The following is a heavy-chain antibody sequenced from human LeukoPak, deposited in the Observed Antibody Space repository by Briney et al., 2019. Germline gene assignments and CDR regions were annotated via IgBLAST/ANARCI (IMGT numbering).Heavy chain of an antibody. CDR1: GFTFSSYA. D-gene: IGHD3-16*02. CDR2: ISGSGGST. Sequence: GGSLRLSCAAPGFTFSSYAMSWVRQAPGKGLEWVSAISGSGGSTYYADSVKGRFTISRDNSKDTLYLQMNSLRAEDTAVYYCAKDRSTLLYFDYWGQGTLVTVSS. J-gene: IGHJ4*02. CDR3: AKDRSTLLYFDY. V-gene: IGHV3-23*01.